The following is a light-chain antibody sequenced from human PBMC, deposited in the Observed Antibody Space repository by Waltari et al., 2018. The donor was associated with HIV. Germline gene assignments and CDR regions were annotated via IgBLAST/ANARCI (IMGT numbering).Light chain of an antibody. CDR1: PLAKQY. CDR2: KDS. Sequence: SYELTQPPSVSVSPGQTARITCSGDPLAKQYADWYQQKPGQAPVSVIYKDSERPSRSPERFSGSSSGTTVTLTISGVQAEDEADYYCQSADSSGSNFVFGTGTKVTVL. J-gene: IGLJ1*01. CDR3: QSADSSGSNFV. V-gene: IGLV3-25*03.